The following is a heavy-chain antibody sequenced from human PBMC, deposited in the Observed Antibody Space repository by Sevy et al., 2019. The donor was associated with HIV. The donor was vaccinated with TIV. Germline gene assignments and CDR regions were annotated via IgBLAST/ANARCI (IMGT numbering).Heavy chain of an antibody. Sequence: GGSLRLSCAASGFTFSSYGIHWVRQAPGKGLEWVAVIWYDGSNKYYADSVKGRFTISRDNSKNTLYLQMNSLRAEDTAVYYCARDYYDSSGYSFDYWGQGTLVTVSS. CDR2: IWYDGSNK. J-gene: IGHJ4*02. D-gene: IGHD3-22*01. CDR3: ARDYYDSSGYSFDY. V-gene: IGHV3-33*01. CDR1: GFTFSSYG.